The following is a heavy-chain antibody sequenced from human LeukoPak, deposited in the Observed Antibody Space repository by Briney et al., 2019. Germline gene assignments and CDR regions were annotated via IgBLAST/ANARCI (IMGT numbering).Heavy chain of an antibody. CDR2: MSGSDTGS. Sequence: GGSLRLSCVASGFTLSSYSMSWVRQAPGKGLEWVSAMSGSDTGSWYADSVKGRSTISRDTSKTTLYLQMNSLRAEDTAIYYCAKDARSFGGTYFDYWGQGIQVTVSS. J-gene: IGHJ4*02. D-gene: IGHD4-23*01. CDR3: AKDARSFGGTYFDY. V-gene: IGHV3-23*01. CDR1: GFTLSSYS.